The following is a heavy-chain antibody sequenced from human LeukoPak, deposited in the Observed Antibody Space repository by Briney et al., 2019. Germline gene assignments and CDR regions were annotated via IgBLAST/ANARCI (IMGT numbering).Heavy chain of an antibody. D-gene: IGHD4-17*01. Sequence: GGSLRLSCAASGLTFSTYWMHWVRQVPGKGLVWVSRINRDGGTTGYSDSAKGRFTISRDNAKNTLYLQMNGLRAEDTAVYYCVSVGDYGDYANYFDYWGQGTLVTVFS. CDR2: INRDGGTT. CDR1: GLTFSTYW. J-gene: IGHJ4*02. V-gene: IGHV3-74*01. CDR3: VSVGDYGDYANYFDY.